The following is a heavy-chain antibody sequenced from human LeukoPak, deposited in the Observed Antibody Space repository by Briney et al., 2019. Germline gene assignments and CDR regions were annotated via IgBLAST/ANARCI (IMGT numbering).Heavy chain of an antibody. Sequence: GASVKVSCKASGYTFTGYYLHWVRQAPGQGLEWMGWINCNSGGTNYAQKFQGRVTMTRDTSTSTVYMELSSLRSEDTAVYYCARGTAAAGFDYWGQGTLVTVSS. CDR2: INCNSGGT. D-gene: IGHD6-13*01. CDR1: GYTFTGYY. V-gene: IGHV1-2*02. CDR3: ARGTAAAGFDY. J-gene: IGHJ4*02.